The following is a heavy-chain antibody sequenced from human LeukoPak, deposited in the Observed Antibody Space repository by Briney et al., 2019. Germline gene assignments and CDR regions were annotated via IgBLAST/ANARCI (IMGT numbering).Heavy chain of an antibody. Sequence: GGSLRLSCAASGFTFSSYDMHWVRQAPGKGLEWVAVISYDGSNKYYADSVKGRFTISRDNSKNTLYLQMNSLRAEDTAVYYCARDAVAGLATRGWYFDLWGRGTLVTVSS. CDR3: ARDAVAGLATRGWYFDL. J-gene: IGHJ2*01. V-gene: IGHV3-30-3*01. CDR1: GFTFSSYD. D-gene: IGHD5-12*01. CDR2: ISYDGSNK.